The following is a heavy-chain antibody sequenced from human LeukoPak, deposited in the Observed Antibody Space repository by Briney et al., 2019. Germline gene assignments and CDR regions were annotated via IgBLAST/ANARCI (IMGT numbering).Heavy chain of an antibody. D-gene: IGHD2-21*02. CDR2: INHSGST. CDR3: ARLLVVVTPDAFDI. J-gene: IGHJ3*02. V-gene: IGHV4-34*01. Sequence: KASETLSLTCAVYGGSFSGYYWSWIRQPPGKGLEWIGEINHSGSTNYNPSLKSRVTISVDTSKNQFSLKLSSVTAADTAVYYCARLLVVVTPDAFDIWGQGTMVTVSS. CDR1: GGSFSGYY.